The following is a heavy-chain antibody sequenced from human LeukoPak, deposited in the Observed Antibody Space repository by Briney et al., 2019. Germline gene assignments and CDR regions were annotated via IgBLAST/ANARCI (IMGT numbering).Heavy chain of an antibody. CDR1: GDIVSSNSAA. D-gene: IGHD5-24*01. CDR3: ARWMSEDGAFDI. J-gene: IGHJ3*02. V-gene: IGHV6-1*01. Sequence: SQTLSLTCALSGDIVSSNSAAWHWIRQSPSRGLEWLVRTYYRSNWYNDYAVSVKIRITINPDTSKNQFSLQLNSVTPEDTAVYYCARWMSEDGAFDIWGQGTMVTVSS. CDR2: TYYRSNWYN.